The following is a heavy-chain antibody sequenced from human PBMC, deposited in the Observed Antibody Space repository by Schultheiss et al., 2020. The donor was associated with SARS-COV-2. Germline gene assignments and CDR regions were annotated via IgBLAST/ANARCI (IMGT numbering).Heavy chain of an antibody. CDR2: IYYSGST. CDR3: ARWRGYGNGLDV. V-gene: IGHV4-31*03. D-gene: IGHD5-18*01. CDR1: GGSISSGGYY. J-gene: IGHJ6*02. Sequence: SETLSLTCTVSGGSISSGGYYWSWIRQHPGKGLEWIGYIYYSGSTYYNPSLKSRVTISVDTSKNQFSLKLRSVTAADTAVYYCARWRGYGNGLDVWGQGTTVTVSS.